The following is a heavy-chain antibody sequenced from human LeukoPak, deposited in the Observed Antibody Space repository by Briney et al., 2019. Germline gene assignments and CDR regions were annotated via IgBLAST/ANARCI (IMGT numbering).Heavy chain of an antibody. J-gene: IGHJ3*02. Sequence: SETLSLTCTVSGGSISSSSYYWGWIRQPPGKGLEWIGSIYYSGSTYYNPSLKSRVTISVDTSKNQSSLKLSSVTAADTAVYYCARANYYDTIGYSRGAFDIWGQGTMVTVSS. V-gene: IGHV4-39*01. CDR3: ARANYYDTIGYSRGAFDI. CDR2: IYYSGST. CDR1: GGSISSSSYY. D-gene: IGHD3-22*01.